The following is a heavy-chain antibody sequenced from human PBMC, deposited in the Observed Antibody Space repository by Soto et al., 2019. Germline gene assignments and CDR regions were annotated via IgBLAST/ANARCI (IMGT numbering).Heavy chain of an antibody. CDR2: INSGSHAI. CDR1: GLTLSAYY. CDR3: AKDGNRGYDMDV. Sequence: EVQLVESGGGLVQPGGSLRLSCAASGLTLSAYYVDWVRQAPGKGLEWIAYINSGSHAIYYADSVKGRFTISRDDGRDLVFLQMNNLRDEDTAVYYCAKDGNRGYDMDVWGQGTTVTVSS. D-gene: IGHD2-15*01. J-gene: IGHJ6*02. V-gene: IGHV3-48*02.